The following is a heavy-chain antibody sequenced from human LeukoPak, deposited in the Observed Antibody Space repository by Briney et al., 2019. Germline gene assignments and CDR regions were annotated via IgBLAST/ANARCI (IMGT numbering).Heavy chain of an antibody. J-gene: IGHJ6*03. CDR2: IIPIFGTA. V-gene: IGHV1-69*13. CDR3: ARSLLNSVRGVLRAQYYYYYMDV. Sequence: VASVKVSCKASGGTFSSYAISWVRQAPGQGLEWMGGIIPIFGTANYAQKFQGRVTITADESTSTAYMELSSLRSEDTAVYYCARSLLNSVRGVLRAQYYYYYMDVWGKGTTVTISS. D-gene: IGHD3-10*02. CDR1: GGTFSSYA.